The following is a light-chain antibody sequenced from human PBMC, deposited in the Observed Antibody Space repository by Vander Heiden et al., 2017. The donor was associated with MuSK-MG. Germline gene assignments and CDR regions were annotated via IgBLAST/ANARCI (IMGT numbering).Light chain of an antibody. J-gene: IGLJ2*01. CDR3: AAWDDSLNAHVV. CDR1: SSTTGSNA. CDR2: SNK. Sequence: QPVLPQPPSASGTPGQRVTISSSGRSSTTGSNAVNCYHQLPGTAPNLLIYSNKQRPSGVPDRFSGSKSGTSASLAISGLQAEDEADYYCAAWDDSLNAHVVFGGGTKLTVL. V-gene: IGLV1-44*01.